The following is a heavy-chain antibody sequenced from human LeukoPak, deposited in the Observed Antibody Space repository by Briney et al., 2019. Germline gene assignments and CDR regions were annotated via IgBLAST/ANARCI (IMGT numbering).Heavy chain of an antibody. J-gene: IGHJ4*02. Sequence: GGSLRLSCAASGFTFSSYTMYWFRQAPGKGLEWVASVSVEGIGRYFPGSVEGRFTIFRDNSKNTVYLQMNNVRIEDTAVYFCATVTKVDFDYWGQGTLVTVSS. V-gene: IGHV3-30*04. CDR3: ATVTKVDFDY. CDR2: VSVEGIGR. CDR1: GFTFSSYT. D-gene: IGHD4-11*01.